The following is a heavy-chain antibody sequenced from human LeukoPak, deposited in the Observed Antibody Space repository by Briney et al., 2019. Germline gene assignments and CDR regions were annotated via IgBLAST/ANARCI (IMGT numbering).Heavy chain of an antibody. Sequence: PGGSLRLSCAASGFTFSNYWMHWVRQAPGKGLVWVSRINSDESSTNYADSVKGRFTISRDNAKNTLYLQMNSLRAEDTAVYYCARDGDAYNFDFWGQGALVTVSS. CDR3: ARDGDAYNFDF. D-gene: IGHD5-24*01. J-gene: IGHJ4*02. CDR1: GFTFSNYW. CDR2: INSDESST. V-gene: IGHV3-74*01.